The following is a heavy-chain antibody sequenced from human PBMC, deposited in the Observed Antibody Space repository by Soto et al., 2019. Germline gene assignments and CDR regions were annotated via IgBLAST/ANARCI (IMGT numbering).Heavy chain of an antibody. CDR1: VGSISSGDYY. CDR2: IYYSGST. Sequence: SETLSLTCTVSVGSISSGDYYWSWIRQPPGKGLEWIGYIYYSGSTYYNPSLKSRVTISVDTSKNQFSLKLSSVTAADTAVYYCARSSGYYYYFDYWGQGTLVTVSS. J-gene: IGHJ4*02. V-gene: IGHV4-30-4*01. D-gene: IGHD3-22*01. CDR3: ARSSGYYYYFDY.